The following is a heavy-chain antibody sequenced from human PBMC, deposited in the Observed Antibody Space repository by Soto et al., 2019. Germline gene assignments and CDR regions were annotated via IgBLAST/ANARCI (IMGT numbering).Heavy chain of an antibody. J-gene: IGHJ4*02. V-gene: IGHV3-53*01. CDR3: ATPPGGGGY. Sequence: EVQLVESGGGLIQPGGSLRLSCAVSGFTVSNNYMSWVRQAPGKGLEGVSVIYSGGYTAYGDSVKGRFTISRDNSKNTIYLKKKGLRAGDAAVYAGATPPGGGGYWGQGTLVTVSS. CDR1: GFTVSNNY. D-gene: IGHD3-10*01. CDR2: IYSGGYT.